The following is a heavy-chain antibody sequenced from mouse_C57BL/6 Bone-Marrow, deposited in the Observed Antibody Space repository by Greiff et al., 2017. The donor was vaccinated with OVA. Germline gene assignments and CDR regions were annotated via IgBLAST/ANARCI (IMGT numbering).Heavy chain of an antibody. CDR1: GFNIKDDY. CDR2: IDPENGDT. V-gene: IGHV14-4*01. J-gene: IGHJ2*01. D-gene: IGHD2-5*01. Sequence: EVQLQQSGAELVRPGASVKLSCTASGFNIKDDYMHWVKQRPEQGLEWIGWIDPENGDTEYASKFQGKATITADTSSNTAYLQLSSLTSEDTAVYYCTTEAYYSNRNYWGQGTTLTVSS. CDR3: TTEAYYSNRNY.